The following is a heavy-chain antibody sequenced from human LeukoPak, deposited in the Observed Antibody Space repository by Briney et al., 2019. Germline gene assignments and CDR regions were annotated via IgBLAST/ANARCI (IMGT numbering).Heavy chain of an antibody. Sequence: PGGSLRLSCAASGFTFSGHAMGWVRQAPGKGLEWVSSITGSGGGTHYGDSVKGRFTISRDNSMNTLFLQMNSLRAEDTAVYYCAKVGGCSGGSCYPPPLYFDYWGQGTLVTVSS. D-gene: IGHD2-15*01. J-gene: IGHJ4*02. CDR3: AKVGGCSGGSCYPPPLYFDY. CDR2: ITGSGGGT. V-gene: IGHV3-23*01. CDR1: GFTFSGHA.